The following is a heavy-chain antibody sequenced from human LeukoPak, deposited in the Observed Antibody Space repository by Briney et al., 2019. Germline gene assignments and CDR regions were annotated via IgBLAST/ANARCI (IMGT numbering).Heavy chain of an antibody. Sequence: SQALSLTCTVSGGSISSGSYYWSWIWQPAGKGLVWIGRIYTSGSTNYNPSLKSRVTISVDTSKNQFSLKLSSVTAADTAVYYCATNDGSGSYYGGGDYWGQGTLVTVSS. V-gene: IGHV4-61*02. CDR2: IYTSGST. CDR3: ATNDGSGSYYGGGDY. J-gene: IGHJ4*02. D-gene: IGHD1-26*01. CDR1: GGSISSGSYY.